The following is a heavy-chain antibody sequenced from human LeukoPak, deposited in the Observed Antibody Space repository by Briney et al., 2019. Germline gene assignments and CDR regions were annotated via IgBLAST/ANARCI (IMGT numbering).Heavy chain of an antibody. V-gene: IGHV4-59*01. CDR2: IYYSGST. CDR3: AREEVPRGFDI. J-gene: IGHJ3*02. CDR1: GGSISTYY. Sequence: NSSETLSLTCTVSGGSISTYYWSWIRQPPGKGLEYIGYIYYSGSTNYNPSLKSRVTMSLDTSKNQFSLKLSSVTAADTAVYYCAREEVPRGFDIWGQGTMVTVSS.